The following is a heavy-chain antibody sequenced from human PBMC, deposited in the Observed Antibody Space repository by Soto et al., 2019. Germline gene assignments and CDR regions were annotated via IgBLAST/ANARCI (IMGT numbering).Heavy chain of an antibody. CDR3: ARQWELLSFDP. CDR1: GFTFSSYG. CDR2: IWYDGSNK. J-gene: IGHJ5*02. D-gene: IGHD1-26*01. V-gene: IGHV3-33*01. Sequence: QVQLVESGGGVVQPGRSLRLSCAASGFTFSSYGMHWVRQAPGKGLEWVAVIWYDGSNKYYADSVKGRFTISRDNSKNTLYLQMNSLRAEDTAVYYCARQWELLSFDPWGQGTLVTVSS.